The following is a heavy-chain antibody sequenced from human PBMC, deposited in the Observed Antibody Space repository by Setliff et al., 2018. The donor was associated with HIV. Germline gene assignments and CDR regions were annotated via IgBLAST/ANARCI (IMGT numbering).Heavy chain of an antibody. CDR2: ISGYNGHT. CDR1: GYTFTSYG. Sequence: ASVKVSCKTSGYTFTSYGISWVRQAPGQGLEWMGWISGYNGHTNYEQNLQGRVAMTTDTSANTAYMELMSLRTDDPAVYYCAIXXXSLQFLEWLLTYQNWFDSWVQGTLVTVSS. V-gene: IGHV1-18*01. CDR3: AIXXXSLQFLEWLLTYQNWFDS. D-gene: IGHD3-3*01. J-gene: IGHJ5*01.